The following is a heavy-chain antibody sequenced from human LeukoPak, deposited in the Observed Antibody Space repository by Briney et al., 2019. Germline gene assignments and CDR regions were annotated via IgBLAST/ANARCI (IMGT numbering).Heavy chain of an antibody. CDR2: ISYDGSNK. V-gene: IGHV3-30-3*01. J-gene: IGHJ4*02. D-gene: IGHD3-16*02. Sequence: PGGSLRLSCAASGFTFSSYAMHWVRQAPGKGLEWVAVISYDGSNKYYADSVKGRFTISRDNSKNTPYLQMNSLRAEDTAVYYCARGEDGELSFDYWGQGTLVTVSS. CDR1: GFTFSSYA. CDR3: ARGEDGELSFDY.